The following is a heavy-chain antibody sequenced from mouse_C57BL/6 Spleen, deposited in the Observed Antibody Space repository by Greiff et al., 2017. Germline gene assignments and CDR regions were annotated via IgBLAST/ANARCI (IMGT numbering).Heavy chain of an antibody. CDR3: ARDMKGYAEFAY. Sequence: EVKLVESGGGLVKPGGSLKLSCAASGFTFSSYAMSWVRQTPEKRLGWVATISDGGSYTYYPDNVKGRFTISRDNTKNNLYLQMSNLKSEDTAMYYCARDMKGYAEFAYWGQGTLVSVSA. CDR2: ISDGGSYT. J-gene: IGHJ3*01. V-gene: IGHV5-4*01. CDR1: GFTFSSYA. D-gene: IGHD2-2*01.